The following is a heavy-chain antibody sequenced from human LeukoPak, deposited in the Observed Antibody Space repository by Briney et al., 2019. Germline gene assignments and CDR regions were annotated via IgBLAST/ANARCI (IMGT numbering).Heavy chain of an antibody. Sequence: PSQTLSLTCTVSGGSISSGGYYWSWIRQHPGKGLGWIGYIYYSGSTYYNPSLKSRVTISVDTSKNQFSLKLSSVTAADTAVYYCARDETTVTAGMDVWGQGTTVTVSS. CDR1: GGSISSGGYY. V-gene: IGHV4-31*03. CDR3: ARDETTVTAGMDV. CDR2: IYYSGST. J-gene: IGHJ6*02. D-gene: IGHD4-17*01.